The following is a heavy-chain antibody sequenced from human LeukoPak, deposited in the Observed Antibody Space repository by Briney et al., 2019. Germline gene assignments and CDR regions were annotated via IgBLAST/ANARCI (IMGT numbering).Heavy chain of an antibody. CDR3: ARHPGASFDS. J-gene: IGHJ4*02. V-gene: IGHV4-59*08. Sequence: SETLSLTASVSSGSISGNYWSWIGPPPGRRLEWIRYIYNTVNATYPPSVKSRVTISIYRSKDLYSLKLPSVTVADMAVYFCARHPGASFDSCGQGNLVTVSS. CDR2: IYNTVNA. D-gene: IGHD7-27*01. CDR1: SGSISGNY.